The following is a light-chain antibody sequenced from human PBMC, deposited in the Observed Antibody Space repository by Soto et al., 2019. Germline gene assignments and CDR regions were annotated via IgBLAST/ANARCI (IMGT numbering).Light chain of an antibody. CDR1: QSVSSSY. Sequence: EIVLTQSPGTLSLSPGERATLSCRASQSVSSSYLAWYQQKPGQAPRQLIYGASSRATGIPDRFSGSGSGTDFTLTITRLEPEDFAVYYCKNYRTSFGGGTRVEIK. J-gene: IGKJ4*01. CDR2: GAS. V-gene: IGKV3-20*01. CDR3: KNYRTS.